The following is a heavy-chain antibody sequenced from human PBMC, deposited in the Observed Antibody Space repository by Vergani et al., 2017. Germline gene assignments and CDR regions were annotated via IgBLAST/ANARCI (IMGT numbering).Heavy chain of an antibody. J-gene: IGHJ4*02. CDR2: IIPIFGTA. CDR1: GGTFSSYA. V-gene: IGHV1-69*01. CDR3: ARADLRLGITMTGEDYFDY. D-gene: IGHD3-10*02. Sequence: QVQLVQSGAEVKKPGSSVKVSCKASGGTFSSYAISWVRQAPGQGLEWMGGIIPIFGTANYAQKFQGRVTITADESTSTAYMELSSLRSEDTAVYYCARADLRLGITMTGEDYFDYWGQGTLVTVSS.